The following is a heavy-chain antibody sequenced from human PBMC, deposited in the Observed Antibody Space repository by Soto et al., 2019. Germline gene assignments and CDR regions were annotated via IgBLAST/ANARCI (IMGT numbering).Heavy chain of an antibody. CDR1: GGSISSYY. Sequence: PSETLSLTCTVSGGSISSYYWSWIRQPPGKGLEWIGYIYYGGSTNYNPSLKSRVTISVDTSKNQFSLKLSSVTAADTAVYYCARRGSSSRYNYMEVWGKGTTVTVSS. J-gene: IGHJ6*03. CDR2: IYYGGST. CDR3: ARRGSSSRYNYMEV. V-gene: IGHV4-59*08. D-gene: IGHD6-13*01.